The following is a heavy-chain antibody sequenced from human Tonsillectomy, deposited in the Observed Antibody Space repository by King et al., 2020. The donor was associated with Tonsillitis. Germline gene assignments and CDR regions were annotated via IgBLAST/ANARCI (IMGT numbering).Heavy chain of an antibody. Sequence: QLQESGPGLVKASETLSLTCTVSGGSITSSAFYWGWFRQPPGKGLEWIGNSYHSGNSYQNPSLESRVTISVDTSKSQFSLNLTSVTAADKAMYFCSRTFCGGRNCYHYFSYMGVWGEGTTVTVSS. CDR3: SRTFCGGRNCYHYFSYMGV. CDR1: GGSITSSAFY. CDR2: SYHSGNS. V-gene: IGHV4-39*01. J-gene: IGHJ6*03. D-gene: IGHD2-21*01.